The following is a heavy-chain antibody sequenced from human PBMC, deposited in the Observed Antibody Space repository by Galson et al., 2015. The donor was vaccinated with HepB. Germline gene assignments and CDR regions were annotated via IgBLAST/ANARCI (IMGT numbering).Heavy chain of an antibody. CDR2: IYSSGST. Sequence: TLSLTCTVSGGSIDSGGYYWSWIRQPAGKGLEWIGRIYSSGSTDYDPSLKSRVTMSVDTSKNQFSLKLRSVTAADTAVYYCARDLHGSRYRNYGPSGAFDIWGQGTKVTVSS. CDR3: ARDLHGSRYRNYGPSGAFDI. J-gene: IGHJ3*02. V-gene: IGHV4-61*02. D-gene: IGHD4-11*01. CDR1: GGSIDSGGYY.